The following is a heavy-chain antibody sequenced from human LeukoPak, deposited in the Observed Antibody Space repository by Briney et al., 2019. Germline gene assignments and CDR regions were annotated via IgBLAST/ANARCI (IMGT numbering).Heavy chain of an antibody. Sequence: GGSLRLSCAASGFTFSSYWMHWVRQAPGKGLVWVSRINNDGSNIRYADSVKGRFTISRGNAKNTLYLQMNSLRAEDTAVYYCARDLGGPDYWGQGTLVTVSS. CDR1: GFTFSSYW. V-gene: IGHV3-74*01. D-gene: IGHD2-15*01. CDR3: ARDLGGPDY. J-gene: IGHJ4*02. CDR2: INNDGSNI.